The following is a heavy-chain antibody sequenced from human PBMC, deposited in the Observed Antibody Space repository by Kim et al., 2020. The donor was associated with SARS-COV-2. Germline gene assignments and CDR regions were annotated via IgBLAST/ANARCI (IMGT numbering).Heavy chain of an antibody. CDR3: ARPHGLGGPSYYFDY. D-gene: IGHD3-16*01. Sequence: NPSLKSRVTISVDTSKNQFSLKLSSVTAADTAVYYCARPHGLGGPSYYFDYWGQGTLVTVSS. V-gene: IGHV4-39*01. J-gene: IGHJ4*02.